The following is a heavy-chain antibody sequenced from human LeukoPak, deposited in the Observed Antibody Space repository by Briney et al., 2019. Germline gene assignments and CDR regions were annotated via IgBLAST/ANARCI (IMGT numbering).Heavy chain of an antibody. V-gene: IGHV4-4*07. D-gene: IGHD6-13*01. CDR1: GGSISSYY. CDR2: IYTSGST. Sequence: SSETLSLTCTVSGGSISSYYWSWIRQPAGKGLEWIGRIYTSGSTNYNPSLKSRVTMSVDTSKNQFSLKLSSVTAADTAVYYCARGDFRRSSWYVWFDPWGQGTLVTVSS. J-gene: IGHJ5*02. CDR3: ARGDFRRSSWYVWFDP.